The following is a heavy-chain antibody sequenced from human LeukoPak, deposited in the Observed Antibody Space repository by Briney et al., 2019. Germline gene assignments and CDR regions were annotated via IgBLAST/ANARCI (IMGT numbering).Heavy chain of an antibody. D-gene: IGHD3-10*01. CDR2: ISSSGSTI. J-gene: IGHJ4*02. Sequence: LGGSLRLSCAVSGFTFSSYEMNWVCQAPGQGLERVSYISSSGSTIYYADPVKGRFTISRDNAKNSLYLQMNSLRAEDTAVYYCARGGLLWFGELLQIDYWGQGTLVTVSS. CDR1: GFTFSSYE. V-gene: IGHV3-48*03. CDR3: ARGGLLWFGELLQIDY.